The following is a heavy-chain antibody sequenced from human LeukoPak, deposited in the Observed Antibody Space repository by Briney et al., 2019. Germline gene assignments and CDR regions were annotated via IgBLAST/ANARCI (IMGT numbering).Heavy chain of an antibody. J-gene: IGHJ4*02. CDR3: ARAGMITFGGVIVIFPFDY. CDR2: INPSGGST. D-gene: IGHD3-16*02. Sequence: ASVKVSCKASGYTFTSYYMHWVRQAPGQGLEWMGIINPSGGSTSYAQKFQGRATMTRDTSTSTVYMELSSLRSEDTAVYYCARAGMITFGGVIVIFPFDYWGQGTLVTVSS. CDR1: GYTFTSYY. V-gene: IGHV1-46*01.